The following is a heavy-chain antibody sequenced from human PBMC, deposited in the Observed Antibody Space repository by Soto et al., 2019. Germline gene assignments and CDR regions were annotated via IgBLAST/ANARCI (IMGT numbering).Heavy chain of an antibody. CDR3: ASSGYYLPFDY. J-gene: IGHJ4*02. V-gene: IGHV3-74*01. CDR2: INSDGSSA. CDR1: GFTFSTYW. D-gene: IGHD3-22*01. Sequence: GGSLRLSCEASGFTFSTYWMHWVRQDPVKGLVWVSDINSDGSSATYADSVEGRFTISRDNAKNTVYLQMNNLRAEDTAVYYCASSGYYLPFDYWGQGTLVTVSP.